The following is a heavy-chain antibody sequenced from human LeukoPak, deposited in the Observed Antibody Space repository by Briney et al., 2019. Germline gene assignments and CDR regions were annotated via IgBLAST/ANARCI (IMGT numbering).Heavy chain of an antibody. Sequence: ASETLSLTCSVTGASIRSDYWSWIRPGPRKGLEWIGYIYYTGSTNYNPSLKCRVTISADTSMHQFSLKLKSVSAADTAVYYCARGSFDGSAYYYDYWGQGTLVTVSS. CDR2: IYYTGST. CDR1: GASIRSDY. V-gene: IGHV4-59*01. D-gene: IGHD3-22*01. J-gene: IGHJ4*02. CDR3: ARGSFDGSAYYYDY.